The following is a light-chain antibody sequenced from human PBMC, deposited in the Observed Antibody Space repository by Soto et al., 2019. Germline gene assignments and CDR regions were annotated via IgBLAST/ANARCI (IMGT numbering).Light chain of an antibody. CDR2: GAS. Sequence: DIQMTQSPSSLSASVGDRVTISCRASQTISNFLAWFQQKPGEAPKSLIYGASTLQTGVPSKFSGSGSGTDFTLTINSLQPEDFATYYCQQYHSFPRTFGQGTKVELK. V-gene: IGKV1-16*02. CDR3: QQYHSFPRT. CDR1: QTISNF. J-gene: IGKJ1*01.